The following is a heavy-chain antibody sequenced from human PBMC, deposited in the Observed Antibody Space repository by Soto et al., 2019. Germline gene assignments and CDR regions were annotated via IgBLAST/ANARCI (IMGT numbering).Heavy chain of an antibody. Sequence: QVQLVQSGAEMKEPGSSVKVSCKTSGGTFSSSAISWLRQAPGQGLEWMGGIIPLFRTPDYAQKFQGRVTXAXDXXTGTACMELSSLRSEDTAVYYCARDNDRLQLGGNYYYILDVWGQGTTITVSS. D-gene: IGHD4-4*01. J-gene: IGHJ6*02. V-gene: IGHV1-69*05. CDR2: IIPLFRTP. CDR1: GGTFSSSA. CDR3: ARDNDRLQLGGNYYYILDV.